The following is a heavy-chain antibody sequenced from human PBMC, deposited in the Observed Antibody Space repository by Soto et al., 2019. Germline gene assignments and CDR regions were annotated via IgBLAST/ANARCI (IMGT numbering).Heavy chain of an antibody. V-gene: IGHV4-39*01. CDR3: ASGKSGSYYNDAFDI. CDR1: GGSISSSSYY. D-gene: IGHD1-26*01. CDR2: IYYSGST. J-gene: IGHJ3*02. Sequence: ASETLSLTCTVSGGSISSSSYYWGWIRQPPGKGLEWIGSIYYSGSTYYNPSLKSRVTISVDTSKNQFSLKLSSVTAADTAVYYCASGKSGSYYNDAFDIWGQGTMVTVSS.